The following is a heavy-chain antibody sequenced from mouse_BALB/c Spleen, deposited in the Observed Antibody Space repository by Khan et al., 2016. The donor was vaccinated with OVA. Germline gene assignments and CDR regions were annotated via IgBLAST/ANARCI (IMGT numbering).Heavy chain of an antibody. CDR3: SRFSDGYYYTVDY. Sequence: QVQLKESGPGLVAPSQSLSITCTVSGFSLTTYGVHWVRQPPGKGLEWLGVIWAGGDTNYNSALMSRMSISQDNSQSQVFLKMNSLQSDDTAMYYCSRFSDGYYYTVDYWGQGTSVTVST. D-gene: IGHD2-3*01. J-gene: IGHJ4*01. V-gene: IGHV2-9*02. CDR2: IWAGGDT. CDR1: GFSLTTYG.